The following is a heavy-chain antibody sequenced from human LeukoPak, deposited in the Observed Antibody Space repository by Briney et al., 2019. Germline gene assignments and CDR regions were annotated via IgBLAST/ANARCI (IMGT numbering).Heavy chain of an antibody. D-gene: IGHD2/OR15-2a*01. J-gene: IGHJ5*02. Sequence: GRTLRISCAATGFGFSGFSIPWMPQAPGRRLEYVSAINGNGDKTFYTDSVRGRFTIFRDNSKNTLFLQMGSLRGEDTALYFCARIGMENFYDLWGQGTLVTVSS. CDR3: ARIGMENFYDL. V-gene: IGHV3-64*02. CDR2: INGNGDKT. CDR1: GFGFSGFS.